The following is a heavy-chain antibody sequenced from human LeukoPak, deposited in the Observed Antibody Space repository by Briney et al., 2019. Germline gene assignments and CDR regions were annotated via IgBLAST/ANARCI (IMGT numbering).Heavy chain of an antibody. J-gene: IGHJ4*02. CDR1: GFTFSSYT. V-gene: IGHV3-23*01. CDR2: ISDSGAST. CDR3: AKGRVVGSTYYFDY. Sequence: GGSLRLSCAASGFTFSSYTMSWVRQAPGKGLEWVSAISDSGASTYYADSVKGRFTISRDNSKNTLFLQMNSLRAEDTAVHYCAKGRVVGSTYYFDYWGQGTLVTVSS. D-gene: IGHD1-26*01.